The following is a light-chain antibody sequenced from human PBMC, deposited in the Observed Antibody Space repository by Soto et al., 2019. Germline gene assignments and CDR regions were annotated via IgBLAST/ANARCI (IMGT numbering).Light chain of an antibody. J-gene: IGKJ2*01. Sequence: DIVMIQSPDSLAVSLGERATINCKSSQSVFYSSNNKNYLAWYQQKPGQPPKLLIYWASSRESGVPDRFSGSGSGTDFTLTISSLQAEDVAVYNCQQYYTTSYTFGQGTKLEIK. V-gene: IGKV4-1*01. CDR1: QSVFYSSNNKNY. CDR3: QQYYTTSYT. CDR2: WAS.